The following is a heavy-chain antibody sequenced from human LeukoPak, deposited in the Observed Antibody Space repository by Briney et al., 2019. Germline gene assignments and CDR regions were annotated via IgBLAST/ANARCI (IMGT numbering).Heavy chain of an antibody. D-gene: IGHD2-15*01. J-gene: IGHJ4*02. CDR2: TYYRSKWYN. CDR3: ATARIKLPSSPFDY. V-gene: IGHV6-1*01. Sequence: SQTLSLTCAISGDSVSSNSAAWNWIRQSPSRGLEWLGRTYYRSKWYNDYAVSVKSRITINPDTSKNQFSLQLNSVTPEDTAVYYCATARIKLPSSPFDYWGQGALVTVSS. CDR1: GDSVSSNSAA.